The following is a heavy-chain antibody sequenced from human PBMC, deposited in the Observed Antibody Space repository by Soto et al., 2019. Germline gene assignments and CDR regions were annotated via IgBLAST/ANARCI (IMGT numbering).Heavy chain of an antibody. Sequence: EVQLLESGGGLVQPGGSLRLSCAASGFTFSSYAMSWVRQAPGKGLEWVSAISGSGGSTYYADSVKGRFTISRDNSKNTLYMQMNSLRAEDTAVYYCAKDGFLVVVPAAIGERDTRYYYYGMDVWGQGTTVTVSS. CDR3: AKDGFLVVVPAAIGERDTRYYYYGMDV. J-gene: IGHJ6*02. CDR1: GFTFSSYA. CDR2: ISGSGGST. V-gene: IGHV3-23*01. D-gene: IGHD2-2*01.